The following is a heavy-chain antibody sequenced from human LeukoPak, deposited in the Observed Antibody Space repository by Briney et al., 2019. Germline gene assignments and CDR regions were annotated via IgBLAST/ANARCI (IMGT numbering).Heavy chain of an antibody. D-gene: IGHD5-12*01. CDR3: ATGGGYASPIGY. J-gene: IGHJ4*02. CDR2: IYHSGST. Sequence: SETLSLTCTLSGGSISTYYWSWIRQPPGKGLEWIGYIYHSGSTNYNPSLKSRVTISVDTSKNQFSLKLSSVTAADTAVYYCATGGGYASPIGYWGQGALVTVSS. V-gene: IGHV4-59*01. CDR1: GGSISTYY.